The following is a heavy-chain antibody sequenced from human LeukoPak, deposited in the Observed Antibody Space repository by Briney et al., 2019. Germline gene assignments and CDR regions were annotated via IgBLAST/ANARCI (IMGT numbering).Heavy chain of an antibody. D-gene: IGHD1-1*01. J-gene: IGHJ6*03. Sequence: ASVKVSCKPFVYAFTRHGFTWVRQAPAQGLEWMGWISTYDGKTDYAQNVEGRVTMTIDASTSTAYMEVRRLRSDETVVYYCGRVSGIWGYFYMDVWAKGSPVTVSS. CDR3: GRVSGIWGYFYMDV. V-gene: IGHV1-18*01. CDR1: VYAFTRHG. CDR2: ISTYDGKT.